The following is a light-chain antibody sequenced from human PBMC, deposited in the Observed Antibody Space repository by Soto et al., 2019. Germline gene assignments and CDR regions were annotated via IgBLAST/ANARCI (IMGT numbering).Light chain of an antibody. CDR3: SSSTSSSTLVV. Sequence: QSALTQPAAVAGSPGQSITISCTGTSSDVGGYNYVSWYQQHPGKAPKLMIYDVSNRPSGVSNRFSGSKSGNTASLTISGLQAEDEADYYCSSSTSSSTLVVFGGGTKPTVL. V-gene: IGLV2-14*01. J-gene: IGLJ2*01. CDR2: DVS. CDR1: SSDVGGYNY.